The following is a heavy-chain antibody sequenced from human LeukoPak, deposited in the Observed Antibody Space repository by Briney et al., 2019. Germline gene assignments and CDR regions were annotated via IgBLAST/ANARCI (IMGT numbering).Heavy chain of an antibody. CDR1: GYTFTSYG. D-gene: IGHD5-18*01. Sequence: GASVKVSCKASGYTFTSYGISWVRQAPGQGLEWMGWISAYNGNTNYAQKLQGRVTMTTDTSTSTAYMELRSLRSDDTAVYYCARDADGWIQLWSYYSDYWGQGTLVTVSS. CDR2: ISAYNGNT. CDR3: ARDADGWIQLWSYYSDY. J-gene: IGHJ4*02. V-gene: IGHV1-18*01.